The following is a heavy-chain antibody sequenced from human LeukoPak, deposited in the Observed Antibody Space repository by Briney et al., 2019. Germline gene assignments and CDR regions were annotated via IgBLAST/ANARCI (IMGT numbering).Heavy chain of an antibody. CDR1: GGSFSGYY. V-gene: IGHV4-34*01. D-gene: IGHD2-8*01. CDR2: INHSGST. J-gene: IGHJ4*02. CDR3: ATLYCTNGVCRFDY. Sequence: SEALSLTCAVYGGSFSGYYWSWIRQPPGKGLEWIGEINHSGSTNHNPSLKSRVTISVDTSKNQFSLKLSSVTAADTAVYYCATLYCTNGVCRFDYWGQGTLVTVSS.